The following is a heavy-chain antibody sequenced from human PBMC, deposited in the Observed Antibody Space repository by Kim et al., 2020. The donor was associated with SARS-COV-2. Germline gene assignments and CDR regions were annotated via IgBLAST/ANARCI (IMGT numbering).Heavy chain of an antibody. J-gene: IGHJ4*02. D-gene: IGHD3-10*01. V-gene: IGHV4-59*08. CDR3: ARQLGSYSNPRIDY. Sequence: TPPTKVRITISIDTSKNPLYLKLSTLTAEDTAVYYCARQLGSYSNPRIDYWGQGTLVTVSS.